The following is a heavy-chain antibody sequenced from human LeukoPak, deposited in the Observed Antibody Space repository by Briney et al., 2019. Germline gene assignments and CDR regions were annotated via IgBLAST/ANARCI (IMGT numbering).Heavy chain of an antibody. Sequence: PGGSLRLSCAASGLIFSNYWVTWARQALGKGLEWVANIKQDGSEKYYVDSVKGRFTISRDNAKKSLYLQMNSLRAEDTAVYYCAAARMDYWGQGTLVTVSS. J-gene: IGHJ4*02. CDR3: AAARMDY. CDR2: IKQDGSEK. CDR1: GLIFSNYW. V-gene: IGHV3-7*01. D-gene: IGHD6-25*01.